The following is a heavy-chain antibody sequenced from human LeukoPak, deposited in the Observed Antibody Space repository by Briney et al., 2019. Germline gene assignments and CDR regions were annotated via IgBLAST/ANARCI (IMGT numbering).Heavy chain of an antibody. J-gene: IGHJ6*02. CDR2: ISTTISYI. D-gene: IGHD3-10*01. CDR3: ARERAQWFGELPRYGMDV. V-gene: IGHV3-21*06. Sequence: PVGALRLSCAASGYSFSSYNMSWVRQAPGNGLEWVSSISTTISYIYYIDSTKGRFTISKDNAKNTLYLQMNSLRADDTAVYYWARERAQWFGELPRYGMDVWGQGTTVTVSS. CDR1: GYSFSSYN.